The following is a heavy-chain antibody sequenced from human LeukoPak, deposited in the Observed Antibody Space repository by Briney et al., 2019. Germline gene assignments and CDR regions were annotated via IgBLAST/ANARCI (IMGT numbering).Heavy chain of an antibody. J-gene: IGHJ4*02. CDR2: IGRSGGNT. CDR3: ARDRGSGWYTY. CDR1: GFTFSSYA. D-gene: IGHD6-19*01. Sequence: GGSLRLSCAASGFTFSSYAMNWVRQAPGKGLEWVSAIGRSGGNTYYADSVKGRFTISRDNSKNTLYLQMNSLRAEDTAVYYCARDRGSGWYTYWGQGTLVTVSS. V-gene: IGHV3-23*01.